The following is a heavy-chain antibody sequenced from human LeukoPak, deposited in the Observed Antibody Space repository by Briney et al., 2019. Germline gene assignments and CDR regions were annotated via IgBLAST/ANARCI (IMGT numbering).Heavy chain of an antibody. J-gene: IGHJ5*02. CDR2: IYDSGST. CDR1: GGSIRSSYYY. V-gene: IGHV4-39*01. Sequence: SETLSLTCTVSGGSIRSSYYYWGWIRQPPGKGLEWIGSIYDSGSTYYNPSLKSRVTISVDTSKNQFSLKLNFVTAADTAVYYCARHHGPWGQGTLVTVSS. CDR3: ARHHGP.